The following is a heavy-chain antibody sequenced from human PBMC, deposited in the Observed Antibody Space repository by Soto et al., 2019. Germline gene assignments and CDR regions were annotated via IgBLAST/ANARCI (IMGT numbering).Heavy chain of an antibody. CDR1: GFHFSSYR. CDR3: ARESEDLTSNFDY. Sequence: GGSLRLSCAASGFHFSSYRMPWVRQAPGKGLEWVSSISSTTNYIYYGDSMKGRFTISRDNAKNSLYLEMNSLRAEDTAVYYCARESEDLTSNFDYWGQGTLVTVPS. J-gene: IGHJ4*02. CDR2: ISSTTNYI. V-gene: IGHV3-21*06.